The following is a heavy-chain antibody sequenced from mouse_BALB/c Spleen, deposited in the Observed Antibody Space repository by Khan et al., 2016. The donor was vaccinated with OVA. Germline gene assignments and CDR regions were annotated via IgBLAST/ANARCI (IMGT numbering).Heavy chain of an antibody. CDR1: GDSITSGF. CDR2: VASSGNT. V-gene: IGHV3-8*02. J-gene: IGHJ4*01. Sequence: EVQLQESGPSLVKPSQTLSLTCSVTGDSITSGFWNWIRKFPGNKFEYMGYVASSGNTYYNPSLKRRISITRDTSKSQYYLQLNSVTTEDTATYFCARSYGSWAMDYWGQGTSVTVSS. CDR3: ARSYGSWAMDY. D-gene: IGHD1-1*01.